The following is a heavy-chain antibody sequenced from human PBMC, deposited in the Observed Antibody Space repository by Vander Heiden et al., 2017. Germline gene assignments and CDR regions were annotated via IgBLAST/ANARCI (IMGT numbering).Heavy chain of an antibody. CDR2: ISGSGGST. J-gene: IGHJ6*02. CDR3: AKISPYYYYGMDV. CDR1: GFTFSSYA. V-gene: IGHV3-23*01. Sequence: EVQLLETGGGLVQDGGSMRLSCAASGFTFSSYAMSCVRQAPGKGLEWVSAISGSGGSTYYADSVKGRFTISRDNSKNTLYLQMNSLRAEDTAVYYCAKISPYYYYGMDVWGQGTTVTVSS. D-gene: IGHD3-3*02.